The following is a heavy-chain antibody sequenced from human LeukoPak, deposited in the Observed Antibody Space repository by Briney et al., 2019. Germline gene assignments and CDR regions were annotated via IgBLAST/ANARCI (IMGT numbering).Heavy chain of an antibody. Sequence: EGSLRLSCAASGFTFSSYGMHWVRQAPGKGLEWVAVIWYDGSNKYYADSVKGRFTISRDNSKNTLYLQMNSLRAEDTAVYYCAREECGGDCYYFDYWGQGTLVTVSS. D-gene: IGHD2-21*02. J-gene: IGHJ4*02. V-gene: IGHV3-33*01. CDR2: IWYDGSNK. CDR3: AREECGGDCYYFDY. CDR1: GFTFSSYG.